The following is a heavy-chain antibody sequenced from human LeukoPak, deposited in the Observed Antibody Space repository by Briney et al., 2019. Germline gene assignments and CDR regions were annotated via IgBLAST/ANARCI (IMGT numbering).Heavy chain of an antibody. Sequence: GGSLRLSCVASWLMVSSIYMSWVRQAPGKGLEWVSFLHTDDTTYYADSVKGRFTISKDNSKNTLYFQMNSLRVEDTAVYYCARGSQVRAAAFRNLGQGTLVTVSS. CDR3: ARGSQVRAAAFRN. CDR1: WLMVSSIY. J-gene: IGHJ4*01. D-gene: IGHD2-15*01. V-gene: IGHV3-53*01. CDR2: LHTDDTT.